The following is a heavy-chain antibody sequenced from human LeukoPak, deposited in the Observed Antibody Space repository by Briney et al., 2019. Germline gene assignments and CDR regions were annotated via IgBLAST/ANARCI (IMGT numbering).Heavy chain of an antibody. D-gene: IGHD3-10*01. CDR1: GGTFSSYA. CDR2: IIPIFGTA. CDR3: ARDYYGSGSGNWFDP. Sequence: ASVKVSCKASGGTFSSYAISWVRQAPGQGLEWMGGIIPIFGTANYAQKFQGRVTITADESTSTAYMELSSLRSEDTAVYYCARDYYGSGSGNWFDPWGQGTLVTVSS. J-gene: IGHJ5*02. V-gene: IGHV1-69*13.